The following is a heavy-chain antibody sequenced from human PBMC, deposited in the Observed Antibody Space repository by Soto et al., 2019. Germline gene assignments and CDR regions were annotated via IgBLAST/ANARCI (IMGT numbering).Heavy chain of an antibody. D-gene: IGHD3-10*01. Sequence: QVQLVQSGAEVKKPGASVKVSCKASGYTFNTYGISWVRQAPGQGLEWGGWISTYNGNTKYAQKLQGRVTMTTDTSKSTAYMELRSLRSDDTAVYYCARDRHYGSGGANWFDPWGQGTLVTVSS. CDR3: ARDRHYGSGGANWFDP. CDR1: GYTFNTYG. CDR2: ISTYNGNT. V-gene: IGHV1-18*01. J-gene: IGHJ5*02.